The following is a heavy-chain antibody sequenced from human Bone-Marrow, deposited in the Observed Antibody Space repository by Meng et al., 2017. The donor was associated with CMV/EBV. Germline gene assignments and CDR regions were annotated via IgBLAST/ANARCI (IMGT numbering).Heavy chain of an antibody. CDR2: ISSSTSYI. CDR1: GFTFSSYS. Sequence: GGSLRLSCAASGFTFSSYSMNWVRQAPGKGLEWVSSISSSTSYIYYADSVKGRFTISRDNSKNTLYLQMNSLRVEDTAVYYCARAGATDYGLDVWGQGTTVTVSS. J-gene: IGHJ6*01. CDR3: ARAGATDYGLDV. V-gene: IGHV3-21*01.